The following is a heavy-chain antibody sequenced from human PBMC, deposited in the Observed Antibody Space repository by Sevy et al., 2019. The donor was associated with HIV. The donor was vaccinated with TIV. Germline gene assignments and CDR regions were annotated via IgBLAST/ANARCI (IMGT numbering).Heavy chain of an antibody. CDR1: AYNFIGYY. V-gene: IGHV1-2*06. CDR3: AGQTSGWYDWFDP. D-gene: IGHD6-19*01. CDR2: INPTSGGT. Sequence: ASVKVSCKASAYNFIGYYIHWVRQAPGQGLEWIGRINPTSGGTKYAHKFQGRVTVTIDMSVRTAYTELTRLTSDDPARYYCAGQTSGWYDWFDPWAPGTLVTVSS. J-gene: IGHJ5*02.